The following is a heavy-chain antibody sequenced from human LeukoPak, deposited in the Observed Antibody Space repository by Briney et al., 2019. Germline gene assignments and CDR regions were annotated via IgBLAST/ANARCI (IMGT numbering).Heavy chain of an antibody. V-gene: IGHV3-33*01. D-gene: IGHD6-19*01. Sequence: PGGSLRLSCAASGFTFSSYGMHWVRQAPGKGLGWVAVIWYDGSNKYYADSVKGRFTISRDNSKNTLYLQMNSLRAEDTAVYYCARGMGIMAVAGRRWFDPWGQGTLVTVSS. CDR3: ARGMGIMAVAGRRWFDP. CDR1: GFTFSSYG. J-gene: IGHJ5*02. CDR2: IWYDGSNK.